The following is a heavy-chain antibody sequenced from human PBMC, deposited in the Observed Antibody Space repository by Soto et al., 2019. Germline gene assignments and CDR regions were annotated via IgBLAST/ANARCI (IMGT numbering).Heavy chain of an antibody. Sequence: SETLSLTCAVYGGSFSGYYWSWIRQPPGKGLEWIGEINHSGSTNYNPSLKSRVTISVDTSKNQFSLKLSSVTAADTAVYYCARGGVVVVPAAVKVFYYYYGMDVWGQGTTVTVSS. V-gene: IGHV4-34*01. J-gene: IGHJ6*02. D-gene: IGHD2-2*01. CDR1: GGSFSGYY. CDR2: INHSGST. CDR3: ARGGVVVVPAAVKVFYYYYGMDV.